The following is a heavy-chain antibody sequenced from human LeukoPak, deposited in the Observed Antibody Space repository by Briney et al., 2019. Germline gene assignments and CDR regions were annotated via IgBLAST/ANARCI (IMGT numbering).Heavy chain of an antibody. V-gene: IGHV4-34*01. Sequence: SETLSLTCAVYGGSFSGYYWSWIRQPPGKGLEWIGEINHSGSTNYNPSLKSRVTISVDTSKNQFSLKLSSVTAADTAVYYCARDRYYDSSGYSAWYFDYWSQGTLVTVSS. CDR3: ARDRYYDSSGYSAWYFDY. J-gene: IGHJ4*02. CDR2: INHSGST. CDR1: GGSFSGYY. D-gene: IGHD3-22*01.